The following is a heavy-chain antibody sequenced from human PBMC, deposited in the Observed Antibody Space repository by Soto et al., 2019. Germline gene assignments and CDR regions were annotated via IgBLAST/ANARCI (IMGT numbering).Heavy chain of an antibody. J-gene: IGHJ6*04. Sequence: QVQLQESGPGLVKPSQTLSLACTVSGGSISSCGYYWSWIRPHPGKGLELIRCIYYSGRTYYHPSLKSRVTLSVDESKNRFSLKLSSVSAADTAVYYCARESAGDAEIGYYYYGMAVWGKGTTVTVSA. D-gene: IGHD7-27*01. CDR2: IYYSGRT. CDR1: GGSISSCGYY. CDR3: ARESAGDAEIGYYYYGMAV. V-gene: IGHV4-31*03.